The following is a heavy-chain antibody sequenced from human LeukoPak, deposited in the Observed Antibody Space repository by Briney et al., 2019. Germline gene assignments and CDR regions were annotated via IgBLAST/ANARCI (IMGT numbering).Heavy chain of an antibody. V-gene: IGHV4-61*02. J-gene: IGHJ3*02. D-gene: IGHD3-10*01. Sequence: SETLSLTCTVSGGSISSGSYYWSWIRQPAGKGLEWIGRIYTSGSTNYNPSLKSRVTISVDTSKNQFSLKLSSVTALDTAVYYCARTASGFGELAGAVDIWGQGTMVTVSS. CDR1: GGSISSGSYY. CDR3: ARTASGFGELAGAVDI. CDR2: IYTSGST.